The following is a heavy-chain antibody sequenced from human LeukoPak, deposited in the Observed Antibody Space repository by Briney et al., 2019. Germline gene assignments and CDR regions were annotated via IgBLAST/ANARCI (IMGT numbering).Heavy chain of an antibody. J-gene: IGHJ4*02. CDR2: TYYRSKWYS. CDR3: AREPEALLH. Sequence: SQTLSLTCVISGDSVSSNSAAWNWLRQSPSRGLEWLGRTYYRSKWYSYSAVSVKSRIIINPDTSKNQFSLQLNSVTPEDTAVYYCAREPEALLHWGQGILVTVSS. V-gene: IGHV6-1*01. CDR1: GDSVSSNSAA.